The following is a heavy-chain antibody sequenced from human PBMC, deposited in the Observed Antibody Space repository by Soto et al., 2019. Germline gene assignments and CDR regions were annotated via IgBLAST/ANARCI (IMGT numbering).Heavy chain of an antibody. CDR2: ISYDGSNK. CDR1: GFTFSSYA. J-gene: IGHJ5*02. D-gene: IGHD3-3*01. CDR3: ARGRYYDSGPMWFDP. Sequence: SLRLSFAASGFTFSSYAMHWVRQAPGKGLEWVAVISYDGSNKYYADSVKGRFAISRDNSKNTLYLQMNSLRAEDTAVYYCARGRYYDSGPMWFDPWGQGTLVTVSS. V-gene: IGHV3-30*09.